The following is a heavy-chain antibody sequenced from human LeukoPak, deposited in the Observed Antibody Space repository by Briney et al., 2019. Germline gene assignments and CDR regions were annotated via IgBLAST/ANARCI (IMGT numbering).Heavy chain of an antibody. Sequence: GRSLRLSCAASGFTFSSYGMHWVRQAPGKGLEWVAVISYDGSNKYYADSVKGRFTISRDNAKNSLYLQMNSLRAEDTAVYYCASQIVVVPAAPGQYNWKDYWGQGTLVTVSS. J-gene: IGHJ4*02. CDR2: ISYDGSNK. CDR1: GFTFSSYG. V-gene: IGHV3-30*03. D-gene: IGHD2-2*01. CDR3: ASQIVVVPAAPGQYNWKDY.